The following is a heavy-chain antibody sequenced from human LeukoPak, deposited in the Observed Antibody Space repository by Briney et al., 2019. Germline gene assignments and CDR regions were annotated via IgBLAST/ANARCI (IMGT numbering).Heavy chain of an antibody. V-gene: IGHV4-34*01. D-gene: IGHD3-9*01. Sequence: SETLSLTCAVYGGSFSGYYWSWIRQPPGKGLEWIGEINHSGSTNYNPSLKSRVTISVDTSKNQFSLKLSSVTAADTAVYYCARAKGYYDILTGYLAYWGQGTLVTVSS. J-gene: IGHJ4*02. CDR2: INHSGST. CDR1: GGSFSGYY. CDR3: ARAKGYYDILTGYLAY.